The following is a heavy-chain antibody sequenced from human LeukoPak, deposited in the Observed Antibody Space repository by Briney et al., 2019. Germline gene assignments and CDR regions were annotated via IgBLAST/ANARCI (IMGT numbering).Heavy chain of an antibody. CDR3: ALRVVVPAANYNWFDP. D-gene: IGHD2-2*01. Sequence: SVKVSCKASGYTFTSYYMHWVRQAPGQGLEWMGGIIPIFGTANYAQKFQGRVTITADKSTSTAYMELSSLRSEDTAVYYCALRVVVPAANYNWFDPWGQGTLVTVSS. CDR1: GYTFTSYY. J-gene: IGHJ5*02. CDR2: IIPIFGTA. V-gene: IGHV1-69*06.